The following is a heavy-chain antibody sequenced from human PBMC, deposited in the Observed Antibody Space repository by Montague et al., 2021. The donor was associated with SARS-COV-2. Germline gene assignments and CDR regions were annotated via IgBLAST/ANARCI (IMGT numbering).Heavy chain of an antibody. V-gene: IGHV4-34*01. D-gene: IGHD5-24*01. Sequence: SETLSLTCAVYGGSFSGCYWSWIRQPPGKGLEWIGEINHSGSTNYNPSLKGRVTISVDTSKNQFSLKLSSVTAADTAVYYCARVFPRWLQFDPYFDYWGQGTLVTVSS. J-gene: IGHJ4*02. CDR1: GGSFSGCY. CDR3: ARVFPRWLQFDPYFDY. CDR2: INHSGST.